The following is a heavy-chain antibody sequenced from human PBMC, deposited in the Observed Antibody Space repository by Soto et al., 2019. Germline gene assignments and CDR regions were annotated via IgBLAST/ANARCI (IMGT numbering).Heavy chain of an antibody. J-gene: IGHJ6*02. CDR1: GASINSYY. D-gene: IGHD6-6*01. V-gene: IGHV4-59*01. CDR3: ATTSGGSARLDV. CDR2: IYYSGST. Sequence: QVQLQESGPGLVKPSETLSLTCTVSGASINSYYWSWIRQPPGKGLEWIGYIYYSGSTNYNPSLKSRVPISVDTSKNQFSLKLSSVTAADTAVYFCATTSGGSARLDVWGQGTTVTVSS.